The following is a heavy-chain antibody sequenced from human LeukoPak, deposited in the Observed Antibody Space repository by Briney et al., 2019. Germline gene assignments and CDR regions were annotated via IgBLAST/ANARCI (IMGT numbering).Heavy chain of an antibody. Sequence: VASVKVSCKASGGTFSSYAISWVRQAPGQGLEWMGGIIPIFGTANYAQKFQGRVTITADESTSTAYMELSSLRSEDTAVYYCARGELELRGKFDYWGQGTLVTVSS. CDR3: ARGELELRGKFDY. CDR2: IIPIFGTA. V-gene: IGHV1-69*13. CDR1: GGTFSSYA. J-gene: IGHJ4*02. D-gene: IGHD1-7*01.